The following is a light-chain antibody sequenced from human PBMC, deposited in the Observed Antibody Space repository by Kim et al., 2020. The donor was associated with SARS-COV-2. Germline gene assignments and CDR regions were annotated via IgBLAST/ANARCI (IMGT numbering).Light chain of an antibody. CDR1: QRLVHSDGRTY. Sequence: DVVMTQSPLSLPVTXGQPASISCRSNQRLVHSDGRTYVNWFHQRPGQSPRRLIYKISTRDSGVPDRFSGSGSGTDFALEISRVEAEDVGIYYCMQTTHWPYTFGQGTKLEI. V-gene: IGKV2-30*02. CDR3: MQTTHWPYT. J-gene: IGKJ2*01. CDR2: KIS.